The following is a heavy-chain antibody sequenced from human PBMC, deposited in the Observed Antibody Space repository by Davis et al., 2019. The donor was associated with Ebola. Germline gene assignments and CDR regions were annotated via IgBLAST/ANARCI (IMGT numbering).Heavy chain of an antibody. CDR2: IYYSGST. CDR1: GGSISSGDYY. Sequence: PSETLSLTCTVSGGSISSGDYYWSWIRQPPGKGLEWIGYIYYSGSTYYNPSLKSRVTISVDTSKNQFSLKLSSVTAADTAVYYCARAGGMTTVAQPNYWGQGTLVTASS. D-gene: IGHD4-23*01. CDR3: ARAGGMTTVAQPNY. V-gene: IGHV4-30-4*08. J-gene: IGHJ4*02.